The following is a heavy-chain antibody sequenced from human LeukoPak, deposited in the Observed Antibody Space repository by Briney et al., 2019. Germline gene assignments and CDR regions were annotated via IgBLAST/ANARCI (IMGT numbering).Heavy chain of an antibody. CDR3: VRDLVRRDV. CDR1: GFTFSSYE. D-gene: IGHD1-1*01. CDR2: ISSSASSI. V-gene: IGHV3-48*03. J-gene: IGHJ4*02. Sequence: GGSLRLSCAASGFTFSSYEMNWVRQAPGKGLEWLSYISSSASSIYYADSVKGRFTISRDNARNSLYLQMNSLRAEDTAVYYCVRDLVRRDVWGQGTLVTVSS.